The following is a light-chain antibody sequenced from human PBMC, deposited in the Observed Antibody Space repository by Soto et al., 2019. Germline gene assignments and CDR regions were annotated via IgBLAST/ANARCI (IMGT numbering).Light chain of an antibody. Sequence: EIVMTQSPATLSVSPGERATLSCRTSQSVSSSLAWYQQKPGQAPRLLIYDASNRATGIPDRFSGSGSGTDFTLTISRLEPEDFAVYYCQQHDTSPLTFGGGTKVDIK. CDR1: QSVSSS. J-gene: IGKJ4*01. CDR2: DAS. V-gene: IGKV3-20*01. CDR3: QQHDTSPLT.